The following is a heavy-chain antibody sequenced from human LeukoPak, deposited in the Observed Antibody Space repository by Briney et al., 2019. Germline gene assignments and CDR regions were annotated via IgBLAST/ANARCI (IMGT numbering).Heavy chain of an antibody. CDR2: ISGSGGST. CDR3: AKASAADILYNYGMDV. D-gene: IGHD6-25*01. J-gene: IGHJ6*02. Sequence: PGGSLRLSCAPSGFIFSSYAMSWVRQAPGKGLEWVSAISGSGGSTYYADSVKGRFTISRDNSKNTLYLQMNSLRAEDTAVYYCAKASAADILYNYGMDVWGQGTTVTVSS. CDR1: GFIFSSYA. V-gene: IGHV3-23*01.